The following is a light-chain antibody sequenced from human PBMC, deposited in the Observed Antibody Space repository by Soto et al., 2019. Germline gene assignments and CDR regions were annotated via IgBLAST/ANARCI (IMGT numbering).Light chain of an antibody. Sequence: QSALTQPASVSASPGESITLSCTGTTSDVGGYKYVSWYQQHPGKAPKLMIYQVSNRPSGVSDRFSGSKSGNTASLTISGVQAEDEADYYCSSYRSSRTYVVFGGGTKLTVL. J-gene: IGLJ2*01. CDR2: QVS. CDR3: SSYRSSRTYVV. V-gene: IGLV2-14*01. CDR1: TSDVGGYKY.